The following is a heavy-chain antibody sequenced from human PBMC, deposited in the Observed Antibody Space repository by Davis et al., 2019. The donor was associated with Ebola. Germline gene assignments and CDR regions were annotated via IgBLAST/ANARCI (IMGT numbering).Heavy chain of an antibody. J-gene: IGHJ6*02. CDR1: GFTFRSYW. CDR3: ARGSRNMDV. CDR2: IKEDGSEK. V-gene: IGHV3-7*03. Sequence: PGGSLRLSCAASGFTFRSYWMSWVRQAPGKGLEWVAKIKEDGSEKLQVDSVKGRFTISRDNAKDSLYLQMTSLRAEDTAVYYCARGSRNMDVWGQGTTVTVSS.